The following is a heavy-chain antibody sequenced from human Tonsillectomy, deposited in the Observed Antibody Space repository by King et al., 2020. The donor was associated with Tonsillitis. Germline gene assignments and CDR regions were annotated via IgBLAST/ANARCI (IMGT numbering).Heavy chain of an antibody. CDR3: AKELEVVIEYYFDY. V-gene: IGHV3-30*18. CDR2: ISYDGSNK. J-gene: IGHJ4*02. Sequence: VQLVESGGGVVQPGRSLRLSCAASGFTFSSYGMHWVRQAPGKGLEWVAGISYDGSNKYYADSVKGRFTISRDNSKNTLYLQMNSLRAEDTAVYYCAKELEVVIEYYFDYWGQGTLVTVSS. D-gene: IGHD3-22*01. CDR1: GFTFSSYG.